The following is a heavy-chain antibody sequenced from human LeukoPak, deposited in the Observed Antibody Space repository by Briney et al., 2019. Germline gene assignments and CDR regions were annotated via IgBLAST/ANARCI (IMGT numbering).Heavy chain of an antibody. CDR3: ARVGTGQLRYFDWLLSNYYYYYYMDV. Sequence: ASVKVSCKASGYTFTSYGISWVRQAPGQGLEWMGWISAYNGSTNYAQKLQGRVTMTTDTSTSTAYMELRSLRSDDTAVYYCARVGTGQLRYFDWLLSNYYYYYYMDVWGKGTTVTISS. J-gene: IGHJ6*03. CDR2: ISAYNGST. D-gene: IGHD3-9*01. V-gene: IGHV1-18*01. CDR1: GYTFTSYG.